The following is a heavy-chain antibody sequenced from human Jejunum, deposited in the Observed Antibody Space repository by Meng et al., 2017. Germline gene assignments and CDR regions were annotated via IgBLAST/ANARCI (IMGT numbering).Heavy chain of an antibody. CDR1: GDSISSDNW. V-gene: IGHV4-4*02. CDR2: IFRTGTS. Sequence: GQGLMRPSGPLPLPGAVSGDSISSDNWWSWFRQPPGNGPEWIGDIFRTGTSNYSPSLRSRVAIYMDKSKNQFSLSLNSVTAADTAVYYCARKGGTYSTGHFPHFDYWGQGTLVTVSS. D-gene: IGHD6-19*01. CDR3: ARKGGTYSTGHFPHFDY. J-gene: IGHJ4*02.